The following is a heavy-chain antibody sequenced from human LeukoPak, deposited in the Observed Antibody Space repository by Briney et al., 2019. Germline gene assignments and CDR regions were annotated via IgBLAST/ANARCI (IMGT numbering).Heavy chain of an antibody. CDR2: IYYSGST. Sequence: SETLSLTCTVSGYSISSIPYYWGWIRQPPGKGLEWIGSIYYSGSTYYNPSLKSRVTISVDTSKNQFSLKLSSVTAADTAVYYCARDGKRDAAAGSDYWGQGTLVTVSS. D-gene: IGHD6-13*01. J-gene: IGHJ4*02. CDR1: GYSISSIPYY. CDR3: ARDGKRDAAAGSDY. V-gene: IGHV4-39*07.